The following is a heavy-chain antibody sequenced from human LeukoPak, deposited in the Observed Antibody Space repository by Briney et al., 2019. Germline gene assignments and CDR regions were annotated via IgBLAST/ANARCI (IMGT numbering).Heavy chain of an antibody. CDR1: GYTFTRFG. CDR2: ISAYSGNT. V-gene: IGHV1-18*01. CDR3: ARLWFGELLNWFDY. Sequence: VRLSCEASGYTFTRFGLSWVPRAPGQGLGGRGWISAYSGNTNYAQKLQGRVTMTTDTSTSAAYMELRSLRSDDTAVYYCARLWFGELLNWFDYWGQGTLVTVSS. J-gene: IGHJ4*02. D-gene: IGHD3-10*01.